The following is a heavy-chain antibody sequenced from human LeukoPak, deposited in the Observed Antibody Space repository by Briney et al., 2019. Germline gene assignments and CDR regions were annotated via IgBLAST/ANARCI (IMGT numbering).Heavy chain of an antibody. D-gene: IGHD3-16*01. CDR1: GYTFSSYA. CDR2: ISSDGRIT. J-gene: IGHJ4*02. V-gene: IGHV3-64*01. CDR3: ARGDAFSGDH. Sequence: GGSLRLSCSASGYTFSSYAMHWVRQAPGKGLEYVSAISSDGRITYYANSVKGRFTISRDNSKNTLYLQMGSLRVEDTAVYYCARGDAFSGDHWGQGTLVTVSS.